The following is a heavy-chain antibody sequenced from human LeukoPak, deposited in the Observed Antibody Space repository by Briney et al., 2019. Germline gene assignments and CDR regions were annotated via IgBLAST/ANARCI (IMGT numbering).Heavy chain of an antibody. V-gene: IGHV3-21*01. CDR3: VRDLDTVTTAFLVY. J-gene: IGHJ4*02. CDR1: GFTFDKYG. D-gene: IGHD4-11*01. Sequence: GGSLRLSCATSGFTFDKYGMHWVRQGPGKGLEWVSSVSRSSRHMYYADSVKGRFTISRDDAKNSLSLQMNSLRAEDSAVYYCVRDLDTVTTAFLVYWGQGTLVTVSS. CDR2: VSRSSRHM.